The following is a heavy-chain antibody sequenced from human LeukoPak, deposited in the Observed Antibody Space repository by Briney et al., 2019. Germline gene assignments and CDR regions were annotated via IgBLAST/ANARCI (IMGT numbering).Heavy chain of an antibody. Sequence: GASVKVSCKASGYTFTSYGISWVRQAPGQGLEWMGWISAYNGNTNYAQKLQGRVTMTTDTSTSTAYMELRSLRSDDTAVYYCARDRTLVWGMIVAGPPDYWGQGTLVTVSS. CDR1: GYTFTSYG. CDR3: ARDRTLVWGMIVAGPPDY. V-gene: IGHV1-18*01. D-gene: IGHD3-22*01. J-gene: IGHJ4*02. CDR2: ISAYNGNT.